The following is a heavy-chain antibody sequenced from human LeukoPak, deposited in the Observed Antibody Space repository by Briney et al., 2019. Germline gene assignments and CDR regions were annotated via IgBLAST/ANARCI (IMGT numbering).Heavy chain of an antibody. Sequence: GGSLRLSCAASGFTFSNYAMSWVRQAPGRGLEWVSGLTSSGGTTCYADSVKGRFTISRDNSRSTLYLQTNSLRVEDTAVYYCAKPVAGSSLGAFDIWGQGTMVTVSS. V-gene: IGHV3-23*01. CDR2: LTSSGGTT. CDR1: GFTFSNYA. CDR3: AKPVAGSSLGAFDI. J-gene: IGHJ3*02. D-gene: IGHD6-19*01.